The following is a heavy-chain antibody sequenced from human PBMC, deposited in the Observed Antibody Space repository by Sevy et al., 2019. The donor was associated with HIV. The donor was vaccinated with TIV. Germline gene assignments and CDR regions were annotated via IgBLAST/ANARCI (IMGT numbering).Heavy chain of an antibody. CDR1: GFTFANYA. V-gene: IGHV3-23*01. CDR3: AGARFDSSGSFDAFDI. J-gene: IGHJ3*02. Sequence: GGSLRLSCKPSGFTFANYAMNWVRQAPGKGLEWVSTIYGTGGVTYYADSVKGRFTISRDNSKNTLYLQMNSLRTEDTAISYCAGARFDSSGSFDAFDIWGQGTMVTVSS. CDR2: IYGTGGVT. D-gene: IGHD3-22*01.